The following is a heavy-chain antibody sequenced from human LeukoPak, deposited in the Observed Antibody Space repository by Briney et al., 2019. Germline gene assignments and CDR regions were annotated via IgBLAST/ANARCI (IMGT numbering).Heavy chain of an antibody. D-gene: IGHD6-6*01. J-gene: IGHJ4*02. CDR3: ARVRGMYSSSAHLLGY. Sequence: ASVKVSCXASGYTFTSYDINWVRQANGQGLEWMGWMNPNSGNTGYAQKFQGRVTMTRNTSISTAYMELSSLRSEDTAVYYCARVRGMYSSSAHLLGYWGQGTLVTVSS. CDR1: GYTFTSYD. CDR2: MNPNSGNT. V-gene: IGHV1-8*01.